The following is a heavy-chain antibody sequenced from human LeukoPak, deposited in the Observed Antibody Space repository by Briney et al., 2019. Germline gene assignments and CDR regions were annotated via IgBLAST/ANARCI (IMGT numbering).Heavy chain of an antibody. D-gene: IGHD3-22*01. CDR1: GFKFRDYY. Sequence: PGGSLRLSCAASGFKFRDYYMSWLRQAPGKGLEWISYISMSGSVIQYSDSVKGRFTTSRDNVKNSLHLQMDSLRVDDTAVYYCARGGWSRGWFDPWGQGTLVSVSS. V-gene: IGHV3-11*01. CDR2: ISMSGSVI. J-gene: IGHJ5*02. CDR3: ARGGWSRGWFDP.